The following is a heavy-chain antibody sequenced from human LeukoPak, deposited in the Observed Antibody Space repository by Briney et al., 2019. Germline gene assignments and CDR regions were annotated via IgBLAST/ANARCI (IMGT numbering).Heavy chain of an antibody. J-gene: IGHJ4*02. Sequence: GGSLRLSSVASGFTFSYYIMNWVRQAPGKGLEWVSYINSISGEIWYADSVKGRFTISRDDAKNSLYLQMNSLRDEDTAVYYCARDHGYAFDYWGQGTLVTVSS. CDR1: GFTFSYYI. CDR2: INSISGEI. D-gene: IGHD5-12*01. CDR3: ARDHGYAFDY. V-gene: IGHV3-48*02.